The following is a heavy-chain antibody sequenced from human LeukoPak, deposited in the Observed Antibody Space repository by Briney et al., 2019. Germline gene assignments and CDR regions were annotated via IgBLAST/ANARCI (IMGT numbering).Heavy chain of an antibody. CDR3: ASEVRYSGRNYGMDV. J-gene: IGHJ6*02. Sequence: EASVKVSCKASGGTFSSYAISWVRQAPGQGLEWMGGIIPIFGTANYAQKFQGRVTITADESTSTAYMELSSLRSEDTAVYYCASEVRYSGRNYGMDVWGQGTTVTVSS. CDR2: IIPIFGTA. D-gene: IGHD1-26*01. V-gene: IGHV1-69*13. CDR1: GGTFSSYA.